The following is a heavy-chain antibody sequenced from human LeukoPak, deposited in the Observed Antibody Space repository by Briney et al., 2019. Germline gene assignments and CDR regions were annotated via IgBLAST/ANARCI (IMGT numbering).Heavy chain of an antibody. CDR2: IKSRSDGGTA. Sequence: GGSLRLSCAASGFAVSNTWMSWVRQAPGKGLEWVGRIKSRSDGGTAEYAAPVKGRFTISRDDSKNTLNLEMSSLRTEDTAVYYCTTFADFWSAFSFDHWGQGTLVTVSS. CDR3: TTFADFWSAFSFDH. J-gene: IGHJ4*02. D-gene: IGHD3-3*01. CDR1: GFAVSNTW. V-gene: IGHV3-15*01.